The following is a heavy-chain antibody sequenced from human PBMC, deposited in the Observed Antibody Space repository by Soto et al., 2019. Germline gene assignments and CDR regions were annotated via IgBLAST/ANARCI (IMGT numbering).Heavy chain of an antibody. CDR2: ISYDGSNK. V-gene: IGHV3-30*18. CDR1: GFTFSSYG. Sequence: QVQLVESGGGVVQPGRSLRLSCAASGFTFSSYGMHWVRQAPGKGLEWVAVISYDGSNKYYADSVKGRFTISRDNSKNTLYLQMNSLRAEDTAVYYCAKTLGGSYFLSWFDPWGQGTLVTVSS. J-gene: IGHJ5*02. CDR3: AKTLGGSYFLSWFDP. D-gene: IGHD1-26*01.